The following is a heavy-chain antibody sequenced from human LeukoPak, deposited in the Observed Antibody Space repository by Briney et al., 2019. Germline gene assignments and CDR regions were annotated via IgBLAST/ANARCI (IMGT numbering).Heavy chain of an antibody. Sequence: ASVKVSCKVSGYTLTELSMHWVRQAPGKGLEWRGGFDPEDGETIYAQKFQGRVTMTEDTSTDTAYMELSSLRSEDTAVYYCATVRGMITFGGVIPYYFDYWGQGTLVTVSS. CDR1: GYTLTELS. D-gene: IGHD3-16*02. J-gene: IGHJ4*02. CDR2: FDPEDGET. V-gene: IGHV1-24*01. CDR3: ATVRGMITFGGVIPYYFDY.